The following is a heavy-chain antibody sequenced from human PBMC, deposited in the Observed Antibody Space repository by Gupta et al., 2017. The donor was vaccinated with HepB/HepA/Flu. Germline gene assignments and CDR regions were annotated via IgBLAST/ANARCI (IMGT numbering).Heavy chain of an antibody. CDR1: GYSFTTYY. V-gene: IGHV1-46*01. D-gene: IGHD1-26*01. CDR3: ARDDGPWGGSPNY. J-gene: IGHJ4*02. CDR2: IKPSGGST. Sequence: QVQLVQSGAEVKKPGASVKVSCKASGYSFTTYYIHWVRQAPGQGLEWMGIIKPSGGSTTYAQNFQGRLTVTRDTSTRTVYMELSSLRPEDTAVYYCARDDGPWGGSPNYWGQGTLVTVSS.